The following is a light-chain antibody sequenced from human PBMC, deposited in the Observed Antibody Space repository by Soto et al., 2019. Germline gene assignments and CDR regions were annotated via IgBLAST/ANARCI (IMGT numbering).Light chain of an antibody. CDR1: QSIYSY. CDR3: QQTNSIPRT. J-gene: IGKJ4*01. V-gene: IGKV1-39*01. CDR2: AAS. Sequence: DIQMTQSPSSLSASAGDRVTIACRASQSIYSYVNWYQQKPGKAPKLLIYAASSLQSGVPSRFDGSGSGTDFTLTINSLQPEDFATYYCQQTNSIPRTFGGGTKVEIK.